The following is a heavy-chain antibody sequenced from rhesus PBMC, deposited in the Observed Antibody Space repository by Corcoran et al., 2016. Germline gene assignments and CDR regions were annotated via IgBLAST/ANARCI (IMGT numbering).Heavy chain of an antibody. V-gene: IGHV4-147*01. D-gene: IGHD6-25*01. CDR1: GYSISSNN. J-gene: IGHJ4*01. CDR3: ASAIIASLDY. Sequence: QVQLQESGPGLVKPSETLSLTCAVSGYSISSNNWSWIRQPPGKGLEWIGPIYGISGGPSYHPSLKSRVPISTYPSKHQFSLKLSSVTAADTAVYYCASAIIASLDYWRRGVLVTVSS. CDR2: IYGISGGP.